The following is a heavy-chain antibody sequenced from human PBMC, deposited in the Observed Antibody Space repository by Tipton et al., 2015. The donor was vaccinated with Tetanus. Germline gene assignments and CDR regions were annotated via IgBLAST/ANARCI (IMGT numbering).Heavy chain of an antibody. Sequence: VQLVQSGAEVKKPGESLKISCKGSGFSFTYFWIGWVRQMPGKGLEWMEVINVADSDTRYSPSFQGQVIISADKSISTAYLRWSSLKASDSAMYYCAGYETGGYIHHWGQGALVTVSS. CDR3: AGYETGGYIHH. CDR2: INVADSDT. CDR1: GFSFTYFW. J-gene: IGHJ4*02. D-gene: IGHD7-27*01. V-gene: IGHV5-51*01.